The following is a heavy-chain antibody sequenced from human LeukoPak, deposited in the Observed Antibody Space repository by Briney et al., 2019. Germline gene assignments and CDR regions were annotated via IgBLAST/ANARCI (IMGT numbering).Heavy chain of an antibody. CDR1: GGSISSSSYY. J-gene: IGHJ4*02. Sequence: PSETLSLTCTVSGGSISSSSYYWGWIRQPPGKGLEWIGTIYYSGSAYYNPSLKSRVTISVDTSKNQFSLRLSSVTAADTAVYYCARRENSGYYYYFDYWGQGTLVTVSS. D-gene: IGHD5-12*01. CDR3: ARRENSGYYYYFDY. CDR2: IYYSGSA. V-gene: IGHV4-39*01.